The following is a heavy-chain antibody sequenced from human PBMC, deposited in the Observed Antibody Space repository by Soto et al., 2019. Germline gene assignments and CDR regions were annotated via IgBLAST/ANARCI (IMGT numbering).Heavy chain of an antibody. J-gene: IGHJ5*02. Sequence: QVQLVQSGAEVKKPGASVKVSCKASGYTFTSYGISWVRQAPGQGLERMGWISAYNGNTNYAQKLQGRVTMTTDTSTSTAYMELRSLRSDDTAVYYCARDAYTCSGGSCYSGWFDPWGQGTLVTVSS. CDR1: GYTFTSYG. CDR2: ISAYNGNT. V-gene: IGHV1-18*01. CDR3: ARDAYTCSGGSCYSGWFDP. D-gene: IGHD2-15*01.